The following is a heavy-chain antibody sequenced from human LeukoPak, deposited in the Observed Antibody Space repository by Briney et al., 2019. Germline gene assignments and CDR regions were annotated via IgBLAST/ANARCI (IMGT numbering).Heavy chain of an antibody. J-gene: IGHJ4*02. Sequence: GGSLRLSCAASGFTFSDYYMTWIRQAPGKGLERVSYISSSGTTIYYADSVKGRFTISGDNAKNSLYLQMNSLRAEDTAVYYCARVAQLWFGNDYWGQGTLVTVSS. CDR2: ISSSGTTI. D-gene: IGHD5-18*01. V-gene: IGHV3-11*04. CDR1: GFTFSDYY. CDR3: ARVAQLWFGNDY.